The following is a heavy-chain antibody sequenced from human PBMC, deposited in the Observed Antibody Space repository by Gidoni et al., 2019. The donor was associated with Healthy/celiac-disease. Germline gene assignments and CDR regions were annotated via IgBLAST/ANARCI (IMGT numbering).Heavy chain of an antibody. CDR3: ARQEGAGYYGSGSYYYFDY. V-gene: IGHV5-10-1*01. J-gene: IGHJ4*02. CDR2: IDPRDSYT. D-gene: IGHD3-10*01. Sequence: EVQLVQSGAEVKKPGESLRISCKGSGYSFTSYWISRVRQLPGKGLEWLGRIDPRDSYTNYSPSYQGHVAISADKSISTAYRQWSSLKASDTAMYYCARQEGAGYYGSGSYYYFDYWGQGTLVTVSS. CDR1: GYSFTSYW.